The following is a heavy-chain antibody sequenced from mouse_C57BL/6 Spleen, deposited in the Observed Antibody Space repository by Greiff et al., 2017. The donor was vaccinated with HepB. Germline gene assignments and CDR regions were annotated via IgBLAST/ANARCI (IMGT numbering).Heavy chain of an antibody. CDR1: GFTFTDYY. J-gene: IGHJ4*01. Sequence: EVMLVESGGGLVQPGGSLSLSCAASGFTFTDYYMSWVRQPPGKALEWLGFIRNKANGYTTEYSASVKGRFTISRDNSQSILYLQMNALRAEDSATYYCARHNYYAMDYWGQGTSVTVSS. V-gene: IGHV7-3*01. CDR3: ARHNYYAMDY. CDR2: IRNKANGYTT.